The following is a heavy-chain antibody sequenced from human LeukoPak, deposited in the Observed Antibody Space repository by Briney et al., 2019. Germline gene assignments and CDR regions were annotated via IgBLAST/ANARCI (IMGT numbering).Heavy chain of an antibody. CDR3: ARGTSSGYSAGDY. CDR1: GYIFTGYY. Sequence: SVKVSCKASGYIFTGYYMHWVRQAPGQGLEWMGWINPSSGGTNYAQKFQGRVTMTRDTSISTAYMELSSLRSDDTAVYYCARGTSSGYSAGDYWGQGTLVTVSS. J-gene: IGHJ4*02. CDR2: INPSSGGT. V-gene: IGHV1-2*02. D-gene: IGHD3-22*01.